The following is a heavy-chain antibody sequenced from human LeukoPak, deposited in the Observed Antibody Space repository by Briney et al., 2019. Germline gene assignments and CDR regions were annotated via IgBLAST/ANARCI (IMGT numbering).Heavy chain of an antibody. CDR1: GFTFSSYG. V-gene: IGHV3-23*01. J-gene: IGHJ5*02. CDR2: INAGGGNT. CDR3: AKPGGSGSGWFDP. Sequence: GRSLRLSCAASGFTFSSYGMHWVRQAPGKGLEWVSGINAGGGNTYYADSVKGRFTISRDNSKNTLYLQMNSLRAEDTAVYYCAKPGGSGSGWFDPWGQGTLVTVSS. D-gene: IGHD6-19*01.